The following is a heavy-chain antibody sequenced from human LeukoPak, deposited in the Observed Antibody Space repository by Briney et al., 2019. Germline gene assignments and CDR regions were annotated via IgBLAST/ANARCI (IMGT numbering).Heavy chain of an antibody. CDR3: GKCHGLPHFYYMAV. V-gene: IGHV3-23*01. J-gene: IGHJ6*03. Sequence: PGGSLRLSCAASGFTFDDYGMSWVRQGPGKGLEWVSTISGSGGSTYYADSVKGRFTISRDNSKNTAYLQMNSLRAEDTAVYYCGKCHGLPHFYYMAVWGKGTTVTVSS. CDR2: ISGSGGST. CDR1: GFTFDDYG. D-gene: IGHD5/OR15-5a*01.